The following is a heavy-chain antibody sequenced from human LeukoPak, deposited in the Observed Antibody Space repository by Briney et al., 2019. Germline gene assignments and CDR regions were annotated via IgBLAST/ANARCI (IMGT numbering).Heavy chain of an antibody. CDR1: GFTFSSYW. D-gene: IGHD3-10*01. Sequence: GGSLRLSCAASGFTFSSYWMSWVRQAPGKGLEWVANIKQDGSEKYYVDSVKGRFTISRDNAKNSLYLQMNSLRAEDTAVYYCARDTGERSSEVSWFDPSGQGTLVTVSS. CDR2: IKQDGSEK. J-gene: IGHJ5*02. V-gene: IGHV3-7*01. CDR3: ARDTGERSSEVSWFDP.